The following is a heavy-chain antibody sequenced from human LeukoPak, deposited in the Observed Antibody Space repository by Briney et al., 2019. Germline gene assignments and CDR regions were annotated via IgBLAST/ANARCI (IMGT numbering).Heavy chain of an antibody. V-gene: IGHV3-23*01. CDR3: AKDTLLLLY. CDR1: GFTFSNFA. D-gene: IGHD3-22*01. CDR2: ISGSGGDT. Sequence: PGGSLRLSCAASGFTFSNFAMSWVLQAPGKGLEWVSAISGSGGDTYYADSVKGRFTISRDNAKSTLYLQMNSLRAEDTALYYCAKDTLLLLYWGQGTLVTVSS. J-gene: IGHJ4*02.